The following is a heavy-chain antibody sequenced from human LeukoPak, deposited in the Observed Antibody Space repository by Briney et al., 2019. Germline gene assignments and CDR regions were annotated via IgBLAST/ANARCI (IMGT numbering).Heavy chain of an antibody. V-gene: IGHV1-18*01. D-gene: IGHD6-13*01. CDR2: ISSYNGET. Sequence: ASVKVSCKASGYTFTSYAISWVRQAPGQGLEWMGWISSYNGETNYAQKLQGRVTMTADTSTSTAYMDLRSLRSDDTAVYYCARAGYSSSNGLVDPDYWGQGTLVTVSS. CDR1: GYTFTSYA. J-gene: IGHJ4*02. CDR3: ARAGYSSSNGLVDPDY.